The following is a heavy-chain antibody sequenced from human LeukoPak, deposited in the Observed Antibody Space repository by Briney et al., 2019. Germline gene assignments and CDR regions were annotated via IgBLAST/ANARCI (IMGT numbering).Heavy chain of an antibody. CDR3: ARDYGGNSGFDY. CDR1: GGTFSSYA. V-gene: IGHV1-69*04. CDR2: IIPIFGIA. J-gene: IGHJ4*02. Sequence: SVKVSCKASGGTFSSYAISWVRQAPGQGLEWMGRIIPIFGIANYAQKFQGRVTITADKSTSTAYMELSSPRSEDTAVYYCARDYGGNSGFDYWGQGTLVTVSS. D-gene: IGHD4-23*01.